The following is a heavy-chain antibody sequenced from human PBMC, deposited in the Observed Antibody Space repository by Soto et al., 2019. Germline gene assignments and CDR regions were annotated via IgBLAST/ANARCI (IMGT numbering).Heavy chain of an antibody. V-gene: IGHV4-34*01. CDR3: ARDSYCYGSGSYYKAFDI. CDR2: INHSGST. CDR1: GGSFSGYY. D-gene: IGHD3-10*01. Sequence: SETLSLTCAVYGGSFSGYYWSWIRQPPGKGLEWIGEINHSGSTNYNPSLKSRVTISVDTSKNQFSLKLSSVTAADTAVYYCARDSYCYGSGSYYKAFDIWGQGTMVTVSS. J-gene: IGHJ3*02.